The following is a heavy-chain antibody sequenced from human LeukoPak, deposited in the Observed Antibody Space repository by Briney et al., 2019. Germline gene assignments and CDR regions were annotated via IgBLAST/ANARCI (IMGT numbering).Heavy chain of an antibody. D-gene: IGHD5-18*01. CDR1: GFTYSSYA. CDR2: ISGSGGST. J-gene: IGHJ4*02. CDR3: ATRGYSYDPFDY. Sequence: GGSLRLSCAASGFTYSSYAMSWVRQAPGKGLEWVSAISGSGGSTYYADSVKGRFTISRDNSKNTLYLQMNSLRAEDTAVYYCATRGYSYDPFDYWGQGTLVTVSS. V-gene: IGHV3-23*01.